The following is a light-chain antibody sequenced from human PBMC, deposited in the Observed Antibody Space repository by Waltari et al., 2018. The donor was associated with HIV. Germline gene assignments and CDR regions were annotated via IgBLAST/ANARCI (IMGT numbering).Light chain of an antibody. V-gene: IGLV2-14*01. CDR1: SSDIGNYY. CDR3: SSYISSATPE. Sequence: QSALTQPASVSGSPGQSISISCPGTSSDIGNYYVSWYQHHPGKAPKVIIYEVSNRPSGVSNRFSGSKSGNTASLTISGLLPEDEAYYFCSSYISSATPEFGGGTRLTVL. CDR2: EVS. J-gene: IGLJ3*02.